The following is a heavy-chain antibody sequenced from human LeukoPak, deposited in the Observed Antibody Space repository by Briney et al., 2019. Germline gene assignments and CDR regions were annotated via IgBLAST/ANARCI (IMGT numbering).Heavy chain of an antibody. J-gene: IGHJ5*02. CDR1: GFIFDDYG. D-gene: IGHD1-1*01. CDR2: ITWNGGST. Sequence: PGGSLRLSCAASGFIFDDYGMRWVRHAPGKWLEWVSGITWNGGSTGYVDSVKGRFTISRDNAKNSLYLRMNSLRAEDSALYYCARGIDDGDNWFDPWGQGTLVTVSS. CDR3: ARGIDDGDNWFDP. V-gene: IGHV3-20*04.